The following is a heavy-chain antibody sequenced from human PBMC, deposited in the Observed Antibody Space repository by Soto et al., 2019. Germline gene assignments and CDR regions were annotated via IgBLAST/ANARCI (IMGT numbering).Heavy chain of an antibody. CDR1: GFTFSSYE. CDR3: ARDGWRVGDYYYGMDV. J-gene: IGHJ6*02. CDR2: ISSSGSTI. V-gene: IGHV3-48*03. D-gene: IGHD6-19*01. Sequence: GGSLRLSCAASGFTFSSYEMNWVRQAPGKGLEWVSYISSSGSTIYYADSVKGRFTISRDNAKNSLYLQMNSLRAEDTAVYYCARDGWRVGDYYYGMDVWAQGTTVTVSS.